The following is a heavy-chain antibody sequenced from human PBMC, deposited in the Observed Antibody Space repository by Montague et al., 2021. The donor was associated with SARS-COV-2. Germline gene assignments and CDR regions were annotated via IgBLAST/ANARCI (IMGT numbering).Heavy chain of an antibody. CDR3: ARAYGDYILLFYHYYGMDV. CDR1: GGSFSGYY. J-gene: IGHJ6*02. CDR2: INHSGST. D-gene: IGHD4-17*01. V-gene: IGHV4-34*01. Sequence: SETLSLTCAVYGGSFSGYYWSWIRQPPGKGLEWIGEINHSGSTNYNPSLKSRVTISVDTSKNQFSLKLSSVTAADTAVYYCARAYGDYILLFYHYYGMDVWGQGTTVTVSS.